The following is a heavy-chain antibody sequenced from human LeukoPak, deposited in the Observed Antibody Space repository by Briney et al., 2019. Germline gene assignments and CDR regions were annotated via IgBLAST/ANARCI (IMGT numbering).Heavy chain of an antibody. V-gene: IGHV3-21*01. CDR1: GFTFSSYD. J-gene: IGHJ4*02. D-gene: IGHD5-24*01. CDR2: ISHAGIYI. CDR3: ARIGPSRDGYNSFGY. Sequence: PGGSLRLSCEASGFTFSSYDMTWVRQAPGKGLEYVSSISHAGIYIFSATSVKGRFSIYRDNAENTLYLQMNYLTAEDTAVYYCARIGPSRDGYNSFGYWGQGTLVTVSS.